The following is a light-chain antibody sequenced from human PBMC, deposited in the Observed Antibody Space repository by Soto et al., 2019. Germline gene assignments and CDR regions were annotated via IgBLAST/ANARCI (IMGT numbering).Light chain of an antibody. J-gene: IGKJ1*01. CDR2: AAS. Sequence: DIQMTQSPSSVSASVGDRVTITCRASQGINSWLAWYQQKPGKAPKLLIYAASSLQSGVPSSFSGSGSGTEFTLTISSLQPEDCATYYCQQAKSFPWTVGQGTKVEIK. V-gene: IGKV1-12*01. CDR1: QGINSW. CDR3: QQAKSFPWT.